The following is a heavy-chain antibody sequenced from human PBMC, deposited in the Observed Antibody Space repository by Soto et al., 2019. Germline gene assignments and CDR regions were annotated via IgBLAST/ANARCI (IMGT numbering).Heavy chain of an antibody. CDR3: ARRGYSYGYYYYYGMDV. D-gene: IGHD5-18*01. V-gene: IGHV3-33*01. J-gene: IGHJ6*02. Sequence: GGPLRLSCAASGFTFSSYGMHWVRQAPGKGLEWVAVIWYDGSNKYYADSVKGRFTISRDNSKNTLYLQMNSLRAEDTAVYYCARRGYSYGYYYYYGMDVWGQGTTVTVSS. CDR2: IWYDGSNK. CDR1: GFTFSSYG.